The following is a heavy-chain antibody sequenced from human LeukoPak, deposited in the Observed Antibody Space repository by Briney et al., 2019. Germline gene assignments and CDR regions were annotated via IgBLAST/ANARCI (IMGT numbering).Heavy chain of an antibody. D-gene: IGHD3-10*01. CDR1: GGTFGSYA. J-gene: IGHJ5*02. CDR3: AKMPTPHYYGSGSYRNWFDP. Sequence: SVKVSCKASGGTFGSYAISWVRQAPGQGLEWMGGIIPIFGTANYAQKFQGRVTITADESTSTAYMELSSLRSEDTAVYYCAKMPTPHYYGSGSYRNWFDPWGQGTLVTVSS. CDR2: IIPIFGTA. V-gene: IGHV1-69*01.